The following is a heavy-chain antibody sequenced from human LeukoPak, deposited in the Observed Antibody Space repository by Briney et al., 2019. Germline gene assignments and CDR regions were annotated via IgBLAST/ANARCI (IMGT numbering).Heavy chain of an antibody. Sequence: PGGSLRLSCAASGFTFSSYSMNWVRQAPGKGLEWVSSISSSSSYIYYADSVKGRFTISRDNAKNSLYLQMNSLRAEDTAVYYCARDGVIYGWGSYRLPANEDGEGMDVWGQGTTVTVSS. CDR1: GFTFSSYS. J-gene: IGHJ6*02. CDR3: ARDGVIYGWGSYRLPANEDGEGMDV. V-gene: IGHV3-21*01. CDR2: ISSSSSYI. D-gene: IGHD3-10*01.